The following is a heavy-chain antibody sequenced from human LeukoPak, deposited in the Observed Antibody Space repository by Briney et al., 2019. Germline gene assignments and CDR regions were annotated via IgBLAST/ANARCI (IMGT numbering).Heavy chain of an antibody. D-gene: IGHD4-17*01. J-gene: IGHJ4*02. CDR2: IYYSGST. Sequence: SETLSLTCTVSGGSISSSSYYWGWIRQPPGKGLEWIGSIYYSGSTYYNPSLKSRVTISVDTSKNQFSLKLSSVTAADMAVYYCASGDYVREFVYWGQGTLVTVSS. CDR1: GGSISSSSYY. CDR3: ASGDYVREFVY. V-gene: IGHV4-39*01.